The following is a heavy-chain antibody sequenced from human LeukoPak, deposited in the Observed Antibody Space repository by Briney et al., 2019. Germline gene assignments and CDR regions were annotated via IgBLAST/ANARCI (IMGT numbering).Heavy chain of an antibody. CDR2: IWHDGSHK. Sequence: GRSLRLSCAASGFAFNTYAMHWVRQAPGQGLEWVALIWHDGSHKFYSNSVRGQFTISRDNSKNTVSLQMNNLRPEDTAVYYCARDRGSGYYYENPDYWGQGTLVTVSS. D-gene: IGHD3-22*01. CDR3: ARDRGSGYYYENPDY. J-gene: IGHJ4*02. CDR1: GFAFNTYA. V-gene: IGHV3-33*01.